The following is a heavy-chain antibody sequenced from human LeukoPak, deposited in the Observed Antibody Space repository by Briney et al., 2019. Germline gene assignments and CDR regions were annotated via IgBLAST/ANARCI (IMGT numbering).Heavy chain of an antibody. Sequence: PGGSLRLSCAASGFTFSSYSMNWVRQAPGKGLEWVSSISSSSNYIYYADSLKGRFTISRDNAKNSLYLQMNSLRAEDTAVYYCGRDLYSSSWDYYYGMDVWGKGTTVTVSS. V-gene: IGHV3-21*01. CDR3: GRDLYSSSWDYYYGMDV. D-gene: IGHD6-13*01. CDR2: ISSSSNYI. J-gene: IGHJ6*04. CDR1: GFTFSSYS.